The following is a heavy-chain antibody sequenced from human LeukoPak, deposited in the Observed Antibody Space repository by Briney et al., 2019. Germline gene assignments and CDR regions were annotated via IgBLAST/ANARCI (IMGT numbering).Heavy chain of an antibody. D-gene: IGHD3-9*01. CDR2: VSGSGSST. V-gene: IGHV3-23*01. CDR3: AKMNVLTGYYTPNFDF. Sequence: GGSLRLSCAASGFTFSSYAMSWVRQAPRKGLEWVSVVSGSGSSTDYADSVKGRFTISRDNSKNTLYLQMSSLSAEDTAVYYCAKMNVLTGYYTPNFDFWGRGTLVTVSS. CDR1: GFTFSSYA. J-gene: IGHJ4*02.